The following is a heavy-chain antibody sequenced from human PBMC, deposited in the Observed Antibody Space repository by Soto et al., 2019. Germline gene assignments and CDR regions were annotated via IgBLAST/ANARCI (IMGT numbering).Heavy chain of an antibody. CDR1: GFIFANHG. CDR3: VRHEFSDESGWSYPGDC. V-gene: IGHV3-33*01. D-gene: IGHD6-19*01. J-gene: IGHJ4*02. CDR2: IWSDGNTK. Sequence: QVQLVESGGGVVQPGRSLRLSCAASGFIFANHGMHWVRQAPGKGLERVAVIWSDGNTKVYADSVKGQFTISRDNSKNTVYLEMDSLRAEDTALYYCVRHEFSDESGWSYPGDCRGQGTLVTV.